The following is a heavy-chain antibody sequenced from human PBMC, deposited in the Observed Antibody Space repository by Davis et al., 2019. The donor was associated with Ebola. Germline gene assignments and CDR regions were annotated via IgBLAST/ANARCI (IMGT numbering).Heavy chain of an antibody. D-gene: IGHD3-16*01. J-gene: IGHJ5*01. V-gene: IGHV4-39*07. Sequence: SETLSLTCTVSAGYMTTTSYFWGWIRQPPGKGLEWVASIYYNGDTYNNPSLTNRVFMSVATSKNQFCLSLTSVTAADTAVYYCARGRLGIFDSWGQGTRVTVSS. CDR1: AGYMTTTSYF. CDR3: ARGRLGIFDS. CDR2: IYYNGDT.